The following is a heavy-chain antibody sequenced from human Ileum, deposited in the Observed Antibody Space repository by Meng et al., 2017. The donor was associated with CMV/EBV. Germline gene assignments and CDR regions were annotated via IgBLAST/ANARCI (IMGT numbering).Heavy chain of an antibody. CDR3: ARASPQRRFLSY. V-gene: IGHV4-34*01. J-gene: IGHJ4*02. CDR1: NSAFSDYY. Sequence: QVQLQQGGAGQFKPSETLSLVCAVHNSAFSDYYWTWIRQSPGKGLEWIGEINNRGSTNYNPSLKSRVTISIDTSRNQFSLKVTSMTAADTAVYYCARASPQRRFLSYWGQGTLVTVSS. D-gene: IGHD3-3*01. CDR2: INNRGST.